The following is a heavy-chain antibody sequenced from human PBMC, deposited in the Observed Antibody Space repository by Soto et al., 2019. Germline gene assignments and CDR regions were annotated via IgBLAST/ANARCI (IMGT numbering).Heavy chain of an antibody. Sequence: PGGSLRLSCAASGFTVSSNCMNWVRQAPGKGLEWLSIIYSDGTTYYADSVKGRFTISRDNFKNTLYLQMNNLRAEDTAVYYCAILSNWGQGTLVTVSS. CDR3: AILSN. V-gene: IGHV3-53*01. CDR2: IYSDGTT. D-gene: IGHD6-6*01. J-gene: IGHJ4*02. CDR1: GFTVSSNC.